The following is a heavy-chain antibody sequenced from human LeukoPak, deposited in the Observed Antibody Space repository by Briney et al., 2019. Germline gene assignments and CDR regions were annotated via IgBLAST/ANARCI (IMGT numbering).Heavy chain of an antibody. V-gene: IGHV3-23*01. D-gene: IGHD6-13*01. CDR2: ISGSGGST. J-gene: IGHJ2*01. CDR3: AKDSIATSGAGSFDL. CDR1: GFTFSSYA. Sequence: GGSLRLSCAASGFTFSSYAMSWVRQAPGKGLEWVSAISGSGGSTYYADSVKGRFTISRDNSKNTLYLQMNSLRAEDTAGYYCAKDSIATSGAGSFDLWGRGTLVTVSS.